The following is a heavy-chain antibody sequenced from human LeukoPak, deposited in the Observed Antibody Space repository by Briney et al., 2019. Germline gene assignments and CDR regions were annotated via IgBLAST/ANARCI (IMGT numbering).Heavy chain of an antibody. CDR3: ARPQEWLVKYGFDY. CDR2: ISYDGSNK. Sequence: GGSLRLSCAASGFTFSSCAMHWVRQAPGKGLEWVAVISYDGSNKYYADSVKGRFTISRDNSKNTLYLQMNSLRAEDTAVYYCARPQEWLVKYGFDYWGQGTLVTVSS. J-gene: IGHJ4*02. D-gene: IGHD6-19*01. V-gene: IGHV3-30-3*01. CDR1: GFTFSSCA.